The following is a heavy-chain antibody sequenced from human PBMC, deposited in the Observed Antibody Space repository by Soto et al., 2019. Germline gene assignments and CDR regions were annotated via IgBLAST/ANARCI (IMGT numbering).Heavy chain of an antibody. V-gene: IGHV4-30-4*01. CDR3: VRAGRWRPFDD. Sequence: TSETLSLTCTVSGDSITRGDYFWSWIRQSSEKGLEWIGNIHNGGDTHFNPSLRSRVSISIDTSKNELSLHLTAVTAADTAVYYCVRAGRWRPFDDWGHGTLVTAPQ. CDR1: GDSITRGDYF. CDR2: IHNGGDT. D-gene: IGHD3-3*01. J-gene: IGHJ4*01.